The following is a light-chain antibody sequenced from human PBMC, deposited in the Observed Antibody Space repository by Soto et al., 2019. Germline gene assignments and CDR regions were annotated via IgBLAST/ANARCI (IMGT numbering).Light chain of an antibody. J-gene: IGKJ2*03. Sequence: EIVLPQSPVTLSVSPGERATLSCRASQSVSTNLAWYQQKPGQPPRLLIYGASTRATGIPARFSGSGSGTEFTLTISSLQSEGFAIYYCQPYYDWRSFGQGTELEIK. CDR3: QPYYDWRS. CDR1: QSVSTN. V-gene: IGKV3-15*01. CDR2: GAS.